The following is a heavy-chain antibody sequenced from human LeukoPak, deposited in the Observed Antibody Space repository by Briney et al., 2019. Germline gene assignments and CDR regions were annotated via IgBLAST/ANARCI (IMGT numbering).Heavy chain of an antibody. CDR3: AKGGSYGPVDFDY. D-gene: IGHD1-26*01. J-gene: IGHJ4*02. CDR1: GFTFSSYG. V-gene: IGHV3-30*18. CDR2: ISYDGSNK. Sequence: GALRLSCAASGFTFSSYGMHWVRQAPGKGLEWVAVISYDGSNKYYADSVKGRFTISRDNSKNTLYLQMNSLRAEDTAVYYCAKGGSYGPVDFDYWGQGTLVIVSS.